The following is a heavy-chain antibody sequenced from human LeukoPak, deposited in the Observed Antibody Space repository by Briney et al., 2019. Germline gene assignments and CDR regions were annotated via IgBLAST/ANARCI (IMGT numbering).Heavy chain of an antibody. J-gene: IGHJ4*02. Sequence: GGSLRLSCAASGFTFSSYWMSWVRQAPGKGLEWVANIKQDGSEKYYVDSVKGRFTISRDNAKNSLYLQMNSLRAEDTAVYYCARVGYSSGYYPVDYWGQGTLVTVSS. V-gene: IGHV3-7*01. D-gene: IGHD3-22*01. CDR1: GFTFSSYW. CDR3: ARVGYSSGYYPVDY. CDR2: IKQDGSEK.